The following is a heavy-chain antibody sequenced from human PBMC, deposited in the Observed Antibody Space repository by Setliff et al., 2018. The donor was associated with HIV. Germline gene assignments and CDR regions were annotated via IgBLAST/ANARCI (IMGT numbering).Heavy chain of an antibody. CDR2: IFNSVTT. Sequence: PSETLSLTCTVSGGSITRYCWSWIRQPPGKGLEWIGYIFNSVTTNYSPSLKSRLTISLDTSKNQFSLKLSSVTAADTAVYYCARGEAAAGTSYCYYMDVWGKGTTVTVSS. V-gene: IGHV4-59*08. CDR3: ARGEAAAGTSYCYYMDV. D-gene: IGHD6-13*01. CDR1: GGSITRYC. J-gene: IGHJ6*03.